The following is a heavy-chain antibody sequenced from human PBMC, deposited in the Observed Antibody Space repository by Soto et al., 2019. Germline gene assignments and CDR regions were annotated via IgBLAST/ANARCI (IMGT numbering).Heavy chain of an antibody. Sequence: PGGSLRLSCAASGFTFSSYGMHWVRQAPGKGLEWVAGIWYDGNNEQYADSVKGRFTISRDNSRNTLYLQLNSLRAEDTAVYYCARDHVGDFYFDFWGQGTLVTVSS. CDR2: IWYDGNNE. V-gene: IGHV3-33*08. CDR3: ARDHVGDFYFDF. J-gene: IGHJ4*02. CDR1: GFTFSSYG. D-gene: IGHD3-16*01.